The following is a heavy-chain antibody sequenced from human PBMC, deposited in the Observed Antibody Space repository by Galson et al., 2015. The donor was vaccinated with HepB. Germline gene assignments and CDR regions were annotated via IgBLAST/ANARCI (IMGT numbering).Heavy chain of an antibody. CDR3: SRDWTYGATDY. V-gene: IGHV3-7*03. D-gene: IGHD1-26*01. CDR1: EFSFSTSW. J-gene: IGHJ4*02. CDR2: INQAGTVK. Sequence: SLRLSCAASEFSFSTSWMSWVRQAPGKGLEWVANINQAGTVKHYVHSVKGRFTISRDNARNSLSLQMNNLRPEDTAVYYCSRDWTYGATDYWGQGTLVTAAS.